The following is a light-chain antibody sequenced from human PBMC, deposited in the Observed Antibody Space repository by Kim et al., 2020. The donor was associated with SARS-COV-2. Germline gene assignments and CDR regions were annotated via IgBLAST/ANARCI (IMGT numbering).Light chain of an antibody. CDR3: GTWDDSLNEWV. CDR2: ATD. Sequence: GQRVTISGFGTGSNIARNVVNWYQQFPGTAPKLLIYATDQRSSGVPDRFSGSRSGTSASLDISGLQSDDEADYYCGTWDDSLNEWVFGGGTQLTVL. CDR1: GSNIARNV. J-gene: IGLJ3*02. V-gene: IGLV1-44*01.